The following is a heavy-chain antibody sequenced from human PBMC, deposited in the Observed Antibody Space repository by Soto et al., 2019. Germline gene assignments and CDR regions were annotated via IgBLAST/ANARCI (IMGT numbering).Heavy chain of an antibody. V-gene: IGHV1-3*01. CDR2: INAGNGNT. CDR3: AVLSSSWDYYYYYGMDV. CDR1: GYTFTSYA. D-gene: IGHD6-13*01. Sequence: GASVKVSCKASGYTFTSYAMHWVRQAPGQRLEWMGWINAGNGNTKYSQKFQGRVTITRDTSASTAYMELSSLRSEDTAVYYCAVLSSSWDYYYYYGMDVWGQGTTVTSP. J-gene: IGHJ6*02.